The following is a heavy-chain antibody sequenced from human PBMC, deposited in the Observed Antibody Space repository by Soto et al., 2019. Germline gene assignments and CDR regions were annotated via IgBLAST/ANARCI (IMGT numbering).Heavy chain of an antibody. CDR1: GGSISSGGYY. Sequence: SETLSLTCTVSGGSISSGGYYWSWIRQHPGKGLEWIGYIYYSGSTYYNPSLKSRVTISVDTSKNQFSLKLSSVTAADTAVYSCARWAVAGYYYYYGMDVWGQGTTVTVSS. CDR2: IYYSGST. J-gene: IGHJ6*02. V-gene: IGHV4-31*03. CDR3: ARWAVAGYYYYYGMDV. D-gene: IGHD6-19*01.